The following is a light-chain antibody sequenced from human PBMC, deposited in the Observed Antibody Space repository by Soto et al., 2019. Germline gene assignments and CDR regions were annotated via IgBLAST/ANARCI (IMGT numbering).Light chain of an antibody. CDR1: LSVSSD. CDR2: AAS. J-gene: IGKJ4*01. V-gene: IGKV1-27*01. CDR3: QKYNSAPLT. Sequence: DIVLTQSPGTLSLSPGERATLSCRASLSVSSDLAWYQQKPGKIPNLLIYAASTLQAGVPSRFSGSGSGTDFTLTISSLQPEDVAAYYCQKYNSAPLTFGGGTKVEIK.